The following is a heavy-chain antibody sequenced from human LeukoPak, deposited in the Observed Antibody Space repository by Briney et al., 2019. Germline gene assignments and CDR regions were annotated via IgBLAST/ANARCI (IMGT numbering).Heavy chain of an antibody. CDR2: FYYSGST. D-gene: IGHD6-19*01. J-gene: IGHJ4*02. CDR1: SGSISSGTHY. CDR3: ARDSSGWSNFDF. V-gene: IGHV4-39*02. Sequence: SGTLSLTCTVSSGSISSGTHYWGWIRQPPGKGLEWIGSFYYSGSTYYNPSLKSRVTISVDTSKNQFSLKLSSVTATDTAVYYCARDSSGWSNFDFWGQGTLVTVSS.